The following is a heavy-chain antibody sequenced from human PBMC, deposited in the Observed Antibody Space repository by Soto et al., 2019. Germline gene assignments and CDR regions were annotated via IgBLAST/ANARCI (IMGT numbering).Heavy chain of an antibody. V-gene: IGHV3-30-3*01. CDR1: GFTFSSYA. CDR2: ISYDGSNK. Sequence: GGSLRLSCAASGFTFSSYAMHWVRQAPGKGLEWVAVISYDGSNKYYADSVKGRFTISRDNSKNTLYLQMNSLRAEDTAVYYCAREPCSGGSCGAFAIWGQGTMVTVSS. D-gene: IGHD2-15*01. J-gene: IGHJ3*02. CDR3: AREPCSGGSCGAFAI.